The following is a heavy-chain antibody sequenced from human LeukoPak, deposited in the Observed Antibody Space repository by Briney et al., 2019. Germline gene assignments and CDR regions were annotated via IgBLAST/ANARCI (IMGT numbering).Heavy chain of an antibody. CDR1: GGSFSGYY. CDR3: ARDSRGNFDY. J-gene: IGHJ4*02. Sequence: LSLTCAVYGGSFSGYYWSWIRQPPGKGLEWVSYISSSSSTIYYADSVKGRFTISRDNAKNSLYLQMNSLRAEDTAVYYCARDSRGNFDYWGQGTLVTVSS. D-gene: IGHD2-2*01. V-gene: IGHV3-11*04. CDR2: ISSSSSTI.